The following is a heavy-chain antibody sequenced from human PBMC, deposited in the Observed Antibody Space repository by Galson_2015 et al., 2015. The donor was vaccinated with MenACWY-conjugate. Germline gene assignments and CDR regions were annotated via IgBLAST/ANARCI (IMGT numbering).Heavy chain of an antibody. V-gene: IGHV3-30*18. Sequence: SLRLSCAASGFSFSSFDMHWVRQAPGKGLEWVAVISFDGSNKYYADSVKGRFTISRDNSNNTLYLQMNSLRAEDTAVYYCAKDSAYDYGDLLYWGQGTLVTVSS. D-gene: IGHD4-17*01. J-gene: IGHJ4*02. CDR3: AKDSAYDYGDLLY. CDR1: GFSFSSFD. CDR2: ISFDGSNK.